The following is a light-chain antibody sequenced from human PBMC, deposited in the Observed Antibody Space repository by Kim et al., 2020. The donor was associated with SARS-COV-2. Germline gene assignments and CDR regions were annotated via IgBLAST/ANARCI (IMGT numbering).Light chain of an antibody. Sequence: SYELTQPLSVSVALGQTARITCEGNNIGNRLVNWYQQKPGQDPVMVIHKDSNRPSGIPEGFSGSNSGKVATLTISRAHAGDEADYYCQVWDSNTVIFGGGTQLTVL. CDR2: KDS. CDR3: QVWDSNTVI. V-gene: IGLV3-9*01. J-gene: IGLJ2*01. CDR1: NIGNRL.